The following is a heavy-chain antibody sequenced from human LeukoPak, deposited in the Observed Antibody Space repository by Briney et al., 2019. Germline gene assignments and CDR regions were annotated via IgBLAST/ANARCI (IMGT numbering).Heavy chain of an antibody. CDR2: IYTSGST. Sequence: SETLSLTCTVSGGSISSYYWSWVRQPAGKGLELIGRIYTSGSTNYNPSLKSRVTISVDKSKNQFSLKLSSVTAADTAVYHCTRVDSSWFDPWGQGTLVTVSS. D-gene: IGHD6-13*01. CDR1: GGSISSYY. J-gene: IGHJ5*02. V-gene: IGHV4-4*07. CDR3: TRVDSSWFDP.